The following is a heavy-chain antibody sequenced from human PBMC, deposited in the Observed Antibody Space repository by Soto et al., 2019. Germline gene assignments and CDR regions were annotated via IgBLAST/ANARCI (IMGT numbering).Heavy chain of an antibody. D-gene: IGHD3-22*01. J-gene: IGHJ6*02. CDR3: ARDQITMIVGYYYYGMDV. CDR1: GDSVSSNSAA. CDR2: TYYRSKWYN. V-gene: IGHV6-1*01. Sequence: QSQTLSLTCAISGDSVSSNSAAWNWIRQSPSRGLEWLGRTYYRSKWYNDYAVSVKSRITINPDTSKNQFSLQLNSVTPEDTAVYYCARDQITMIVGYYYYGMDVWGQGTTVTVSS.